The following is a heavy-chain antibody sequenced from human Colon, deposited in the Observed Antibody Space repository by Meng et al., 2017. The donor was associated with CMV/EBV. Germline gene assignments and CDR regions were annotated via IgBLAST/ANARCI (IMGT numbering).Heavy chain of an antibody. J-gene: IGHJ5*02. V-gene: IGHV1-2*02. CDR1: GYTFTDYY. D-gene: IGHD3-3*02. CDR3: GRDRHLDP. Sequence: QVQLVHAVAEVKKPGASVKVSCKTSGYTFTDYYIHWVRQAPGQGLEWMGWINSISGDTNYAQKFQGRVTMTRDTSITTAYMELNSLKSDDTAVYYCGRDRHLDPWGQGTLVTVSS. CDR2: INSISGDT.